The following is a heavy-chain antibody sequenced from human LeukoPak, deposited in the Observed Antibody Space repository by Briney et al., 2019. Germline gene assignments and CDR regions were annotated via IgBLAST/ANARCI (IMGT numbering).Heavy chain of an antibody. CDR2: ISSSSSTI. CDR1: GFTFGSYS. J-gene: IGHJ6*03. Sequence: GGSLRLSCAASGFTFGSYSMNWVRQAPGKGLEWVSYISSSSSTIYYADSVKGRFTISRDNAKKSLYLQMNRLRAEDTAVYYCARDRSKKTYYDILTGYHKSYYYYYMDVWGKGTTVTVSS. CDR3: ARDRSKKTYYDILTGYHKSYYYYYMDV. D-gene: IGHD3-9*01. V-gene: IGHV3-48*04.